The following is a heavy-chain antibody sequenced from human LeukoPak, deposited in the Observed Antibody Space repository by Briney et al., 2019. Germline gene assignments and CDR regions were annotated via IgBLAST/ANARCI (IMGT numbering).Heavy chain of an antibody. CDR3: ARQWLPNGYFDY. CDR1: GYTFTAYF. V-gene: IGHV1-2*06. D-gene: IGHD6-19*01. Sequence: GASVKVSRKASGYTFTAYFMHWVRQAPGQGLEWMGRVNPNSGVTNSIQRFQGRVTMTRDTSISTAYMELSGLRSDDTAVYYCARQWLPNGYFDYWGQGTLVTVSS. CDR2: VNPNSGVT. J-gene: IGHJ4*02.